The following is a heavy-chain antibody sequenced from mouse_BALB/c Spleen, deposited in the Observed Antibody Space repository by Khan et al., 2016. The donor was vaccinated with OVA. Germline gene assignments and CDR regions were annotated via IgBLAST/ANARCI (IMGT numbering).Heavy chain of an antibody. J-gene: IGHJ1*01. D-gene: IGHD1-1*02. CDR3: ARRAYYANWYFDV. CDR2: ISYSGST. Sequence: QLEESGPGLVKPSQSLSLTCTVTGYSITSDYAWNWIRQFPGNKLEWMGYISYSGSTSYNPSLKSRISITRDTSKNQFFLQLNSVTTGDTATYYCARRAYYANWYFDVWGAGTTVTVSS. CDR1: GYSITSDYA. V-gene: IGHV3-2*02.